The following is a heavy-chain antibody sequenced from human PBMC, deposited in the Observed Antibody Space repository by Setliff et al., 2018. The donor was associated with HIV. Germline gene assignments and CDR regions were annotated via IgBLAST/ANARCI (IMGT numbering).Heavy chain of an antibody. CDR2: ISSSSSYI. V-gene: IGHV3-21*01. D-gene: IGHD3-22*01. CDR3: ARGPYYYDSSGPFDY. J-gene: IGHJ4*02. CDR1: GFTFSSYS. Sequence: GGSLRLSCAASGFTFSSYSMNWVRQAPGRGLEWVSSISSSSSYIYYADSVKGRFTISRDNAKNSLYLQMDSLRAEDTAVYYCARGPYYYDSSGPFDYWGQGTLVTVSS.